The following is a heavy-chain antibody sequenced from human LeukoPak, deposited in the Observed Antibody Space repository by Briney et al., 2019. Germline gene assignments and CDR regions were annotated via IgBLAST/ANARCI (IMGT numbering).Heavy chain of an antibody. Sequence: PSETLSLTCTVSGGSISGYYWSWIRQSPGKGQEWIGFIYHSGTTTYSPSLKSRVTISVDTSNSQFSLELSTVTAADTAVYYCARGWDTGYSYYGMDVWGQGTTVTVSS. CDR2: IYHSGTT. D-gene: IGHD5-18*01. CDR1: GGSISGYY. V-gene: IGHV4-59*01. J-gene: IGHJ6*02. CDR3: ARGWDTGYSYYGMDV.